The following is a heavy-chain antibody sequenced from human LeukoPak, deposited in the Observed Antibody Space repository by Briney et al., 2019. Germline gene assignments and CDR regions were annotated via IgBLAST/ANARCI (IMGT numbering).Heavy chain of an antibody. CDR1: GGSISSSSYY. CDR2: IYYSGST. D-gene: IGHD3-10*01. V-gene: IGHV4-39*07. J-gene: IGHJ2*01. Sequence: SETLSLTCTVSGGSISSSSYYWGWIRQPPGKGQEWIGSIYYSGSTYYNPSLKSRVTISVDTSKNQFSLKLSSVTAADTAAYYCARAWARRGGLDLWGRGTLVTVSS. CDR3: ARAWARRGGLDL.